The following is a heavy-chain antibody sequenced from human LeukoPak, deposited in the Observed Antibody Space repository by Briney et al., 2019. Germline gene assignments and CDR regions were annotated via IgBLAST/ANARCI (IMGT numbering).Heavy chain of an antibody. CDR3: AREVVVRGEYGFDY. D-gene: IGHD3-10*01. Sequence: GGSLRLSCTASGFSFSFYSMNWVRQAPGRGLEWISYISSSSSLIYYADSVKGRFTISRDNAKNSLYLQMNSLRAEDTAVYYCAREVVVRGEYGFDYWGQGTLVTVSS. V-gene: IGHV3-48*01. CDR1: GFSFSFYS. CDR2: ISSSSSLI. J-gene: IGHJ4*02.